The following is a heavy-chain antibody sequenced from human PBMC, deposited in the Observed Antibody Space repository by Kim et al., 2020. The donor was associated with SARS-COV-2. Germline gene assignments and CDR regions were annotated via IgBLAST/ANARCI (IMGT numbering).Heavy chain of an antibody. V-gene: IGHV3-21*01. D-gene: IGHD3-22*01. Sequence: YADSVKGRFTISRDNAKNSLYLQMNSLRAEDTAVYYCARVGITMIVGFDLWGRGTLVTVSS. J-gene: IGHJ2*01. CDR3: ARVGITMIVGFDL.